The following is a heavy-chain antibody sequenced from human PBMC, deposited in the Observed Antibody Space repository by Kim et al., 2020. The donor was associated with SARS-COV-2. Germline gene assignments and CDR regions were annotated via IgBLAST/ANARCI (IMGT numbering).Heavy chain of an antibody. Sequence: FQGRVTITRDTAASTAYMELSSLRSEDTAVYYCARMAGSSWGGDYGMDVWGQGTTVTVSS. V-gene: IGHV1-3*01. CDR3: ARMAGSSWGGDYGMDV. D-gene: IGHD6-13*01. J-gene: IGHJ6*02.